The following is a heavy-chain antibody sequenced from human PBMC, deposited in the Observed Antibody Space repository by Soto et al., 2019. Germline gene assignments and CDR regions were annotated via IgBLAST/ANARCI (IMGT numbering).Heavy chain of an antibody. Sequence: QITLNESGPTPVHPRQTLTLTCTFSGFSLTTSGVGVGWIRQSPGKAPEWLALIYWDDDKRYSPSLKSRLTITKYTSKTQVVLTMADLDPADTATYYCAHRVLRTVFGLVTTTAIYFDFWGQGTPVAVSS. D-gene: IGHD3-3*01. V-gene: IGHV2-5*02. CDR3: AHRVLRTVFGLVTTTAIYFDF. J-gene: IGHJ4*02. CDR2: IYWDDDK. CDR1: GFSLTTSGVG.